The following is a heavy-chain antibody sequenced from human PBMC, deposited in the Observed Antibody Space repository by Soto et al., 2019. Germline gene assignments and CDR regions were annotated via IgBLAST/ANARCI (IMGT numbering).Heavy chain of an antibody. CDR2: IKSKTDGGTT. CDR1: GFTFSNAW. D-gene: IGHD6-19*01. V-gene: IGHV3-15*01. Sequence: PGGSLRLSCAASGFTFSNAWMSWVRQAPGKGLEWVGRIKSKTDGGTTDYAAPVKGRFTISRDDSKNTLYLQMNSLKTEDTAVYYCTTVRVAVAGKFDYWGQGTLVTVSS. CDR3: TTVRVAVAGKFDY. J-gene: IGHJ4*02.